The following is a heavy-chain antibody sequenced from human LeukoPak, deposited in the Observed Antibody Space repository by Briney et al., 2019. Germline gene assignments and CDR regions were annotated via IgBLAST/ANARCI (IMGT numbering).Heavy chain of an antibody. CDR2: MNPNSGNT. Sequence: ASVKVSCKXSGYTFTSYDINWVRQATGQGLERMGWMNPNSGNTGYAQKFQGRVTMTRNTSISTAYMELSSLRSEDTAVYYCARILRFFRTLDVWGKGTTVTVSS. V-gene: IGHV1-8*01. CDR3: ARILRFFRTLDV. D-gene: IGHD3-3*01. CDR1: GYTFTSYD. J-gene: IGHJ6*04.